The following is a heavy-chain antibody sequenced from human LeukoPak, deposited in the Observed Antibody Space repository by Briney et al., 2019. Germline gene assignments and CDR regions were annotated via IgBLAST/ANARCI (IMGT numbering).Heavy chain of an antibody. CDR2: IIPIFGTA. Sequence: SVXVSCKASGGTFSSYAISWVRQAPGQGLEWMGGIIPIFGTANYAQKFQGRVTITADESTSTAYMELSSLRSEDTAVYYCAREMGPLRTYYYYYMDVWGKGTTVTVSS. CDR3: AREMGPLRTYYYYYMDV. CDR1: GGTFSSYA. J-gene: IGHJ6*03. D-gene: IGHD4-17*01. V-gene: IGHV1-69*13.